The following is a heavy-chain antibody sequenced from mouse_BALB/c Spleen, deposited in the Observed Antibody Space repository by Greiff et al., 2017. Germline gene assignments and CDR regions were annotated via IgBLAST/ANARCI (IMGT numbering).Heavy chain of an antibody. Sequence: QVQLQQSGAELVRPGSSVKISCKASGYAFSSYWMNWVKQRPGQGLEWVGQIYPGDGDTNYNGKFKGKATLTADKSSSTAYMQLSSLTSEDSAVYFCARYDDDYVPAWFAYWGQGTLVTVSA. CDR1: GYAFSSYW. V-gene: IGHV1-80*01. CDR3: ARYDDDYVPAWFAY. D-gene: IGHD2-4*01. CDR2: IYPGDGDT. J-gene: IGHJ3*01.